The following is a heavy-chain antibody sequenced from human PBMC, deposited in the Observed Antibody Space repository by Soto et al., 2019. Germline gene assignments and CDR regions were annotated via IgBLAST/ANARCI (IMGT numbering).Heavy chain of an antibody. J-gene: IGHJ4*02. D-gene: IGHD6-6*01. Sequence: LSLTCTVSGGSITSSHYHWSWTRQSPAKGLEWIGYIHNSGTSFYNPSRRGRVTVTLDTSRSQFSLTLASVTAADTAVYYCVREERIAAPQLDYWGQGIPVTVSS. CDR2: IHNSGTS. CDR3: VREERIAAPQLDY. V-gene: IGHV4-30-4*01. CDR1: GGSITSSHYH.